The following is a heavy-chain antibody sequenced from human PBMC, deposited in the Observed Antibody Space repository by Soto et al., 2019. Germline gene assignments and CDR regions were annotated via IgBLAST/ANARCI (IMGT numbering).Heavy chain of an antibody. V-gene: IGHV5-51*01. Sequence: GESLKISCKASGYSFPNYWIGWVRQMPGKGLEWMGIIYPGDSTTRYSPSFQGQVTMSADKSSSTAFLQLGSLRASDTAIYYCARHRNSDSPVAYYFDNWGQRTLVTVSS. D-gene: IGHD1-26*01. CDR2: IYPGDSTT. CDR3: ARHRNSDSPVAYYFDN. J-gene: IGHJ4*02. CDR1: GYSFPNYW.